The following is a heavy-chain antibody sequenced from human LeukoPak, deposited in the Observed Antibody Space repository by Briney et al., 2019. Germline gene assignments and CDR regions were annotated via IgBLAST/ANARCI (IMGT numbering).Heavy chain of an antibody. D-gene: IGHD5-12*01. Sequence: ASVKVSCKASGYTFSGFYIHWVRHAPGQGLEWMGWINPNSGVTNYAQKLQGRVTITRDTSTDTAYMQLSRLRSDDTAVYYCAKDRYGDYEAPFHYYMDAWGRGATVTVSS. CDR2: INPNSGVT. J-gene: IGHJ6*03. CDR3: AKDRYGDYEAPFHYYMDA. CDR1: GYTFSGFY. V-gene: IGHV1-2*02.